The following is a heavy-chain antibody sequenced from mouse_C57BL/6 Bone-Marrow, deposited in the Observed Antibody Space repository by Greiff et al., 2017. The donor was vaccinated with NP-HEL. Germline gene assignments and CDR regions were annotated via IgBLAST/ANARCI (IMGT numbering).Heavy chain of an antibody. D-gene: IGHD2-4*01. CDR3: ARGYDYDGYYYAMDY. V-gene: IGHV2-9-1*01. J-gene: IGHJ4*01. Sequence: QVQLKQSGPGLVAPSQSLPITCTVSGFSLTSYAISWVRQPPGKGLEWLGVIWTGGGTNYNSALKSRLSISKDNSKSQVFLKMNSLQTDDTARYYCARGYDYDGYYYAMDYWGQGTSVTVSS. CDR1: GFSLTSYA. CDR2: IWTGGGT.